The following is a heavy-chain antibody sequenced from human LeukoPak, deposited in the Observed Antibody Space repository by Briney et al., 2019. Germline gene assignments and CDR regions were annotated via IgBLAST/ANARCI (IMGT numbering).Heavy chain of an antibody. CDR3: ARGSHQDYFGSMTYLFDY. CDR2: ISHDGSNK. D-gene: IGHD3-10*01. J-gene: IGHJ4*02. CDR1: GFTFSSYA. Sequence: PGGSLRLSCAASGFTFSSYAIHWVRQAPGKGLGWVTFISHDGSNKYYADSVKGRFTISRDNSKKTLYLQVNSLRVEDTAVYYCARGSHQDYFGSMTYLFDYWGQETLVTVSS. V-gene: IGHV3-30*04.